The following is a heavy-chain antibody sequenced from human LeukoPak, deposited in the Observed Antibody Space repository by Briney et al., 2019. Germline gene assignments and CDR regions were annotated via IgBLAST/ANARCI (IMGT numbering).Heavy chain of an antibody. CDR1: KFTFSQSA. CDR3: AQGASPDY. J-gene: IGHJ4*02. D-gene: IGHD2-2*01. V-gene: IGHV3-23*01. Sequence: GGSLRLSCAASKFTFSQSAMSWVRQAPGKGLEWVSSISGSGYSTNYADSVKGRFTISRDNSNNTLSLQMNSLRVEGTAKYYCAQGASPDYWGQGTLVTVSS. CDR2: ISGSGYST.